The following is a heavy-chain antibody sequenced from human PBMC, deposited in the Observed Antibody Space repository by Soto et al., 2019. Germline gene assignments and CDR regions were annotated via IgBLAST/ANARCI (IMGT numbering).Heavy chain of an antibody. V-gene: IGHV4-31*03. Sequence: SETLSLTCTVSGGSITSGGHYWGWIRQYPEKGLEWMGYIYYTGKTYYNPSLESRLTMSVDRSKNQFSLRLTSVTAADTAVYFCGSDLTSNANCIDPWGQGTLVTVSS. CDR1: GGSITSGGHY. CDR2: IYYTGKT. J-gene: IGHJ5*02. D-gene: IGHD2-2*01. CDR3: GSDLTSNANCIDP.